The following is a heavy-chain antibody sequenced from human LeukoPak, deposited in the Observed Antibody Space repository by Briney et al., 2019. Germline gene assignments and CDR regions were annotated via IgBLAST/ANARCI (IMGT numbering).Heavy chain of an antibody. V-gene: IGHV3-43D*03. Sequence: GGSLRLSCAASGFTFDDYAMHWVRQAPGEGLEWGSLISWDGGSTYYADSVKGRFTISRDNSKNSLYLQMNSLRAEDTALYYCAPGDYYDSSGPGSYPWGQGTLVTVSS. J-gene: IGHJ4*02. CDR3: APGDYYDSSGPGSYP. CDR2: ISWDGGST. CDR1: GFTFDDYA. D-gene: IGHD3-22*01.